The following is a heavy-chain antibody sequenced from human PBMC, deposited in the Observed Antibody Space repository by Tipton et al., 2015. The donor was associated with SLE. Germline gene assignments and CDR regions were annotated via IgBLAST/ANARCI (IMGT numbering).Heavy chain of an antibody. V-gene: IGHV4-59*01. CDR1: GGSISTYY. D-gene: IGHD3-22*01. CDR3: ASKYFYDSDGLRY. J-gene: IGHJ4*02. Sequence: TLSLTCTVSGGSISTYYWSWIRQPPGRGLEWIGFIYYGGTANNNPSLKSRVTISVDRSKNQFSLRLSSVTAADTAVYYCASKYFYDSDGLRYWGQGTLVTVSS. CDR2: IYYGGTA.